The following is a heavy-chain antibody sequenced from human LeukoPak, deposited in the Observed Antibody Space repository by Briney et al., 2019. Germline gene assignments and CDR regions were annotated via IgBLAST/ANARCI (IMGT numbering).Heavy chain of an antibody. CDR1: GGSISSSIYY. J-gene: IGHJ4*02. V-gene: IGHV4-39*01. CDR2: IYYSGST. Sequence: SETLSLTCTVSGGSISSSIYYWGWIRQPPGKGLEWIGSIYYSGSTYYNPSLKSRVTISVDTSKNQFSLKLSSVTAADTAVYYCARRGFYYDSSGYYCFDYWGQGTLVTVSS. CDR3: ARRGFYYDSSGYYCFDY. D-gene: IGHD3-22*01.